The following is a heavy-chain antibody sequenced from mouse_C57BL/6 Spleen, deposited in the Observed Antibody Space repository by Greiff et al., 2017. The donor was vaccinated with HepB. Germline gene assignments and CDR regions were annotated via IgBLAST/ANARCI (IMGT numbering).Heavy chain of an antibody. CDR3: ARAPALYHCLYYFDY. J-gene: IGHJ2*01. V-gene: IGHV1-82*01. Sequence: VQLQQSGPELVKPGASVKISCKASGYAFSSSWMNWVKQRPGKGLEWIGRIDPGDGDTNYHGKFKGKATLTADKPSSTAYMQLNSLTSEDSAVYFCARAPALYHCLYYFDYWGQGTTLTVSS. CDR1: GYAFSSSW. D-gene: IGHD2-3*01. CDR2: IDPGDGDT.